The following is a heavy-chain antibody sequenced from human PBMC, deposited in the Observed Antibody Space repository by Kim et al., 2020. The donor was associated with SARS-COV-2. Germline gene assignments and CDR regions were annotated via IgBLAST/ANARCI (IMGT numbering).Heavy chain of an antibody. CDR1: GGSISSSSYY. CDR3: ARDTSRFDY. V-gene: IGHV4-39*07. J-gene: IGHJ4*02. CDR2: IYYSGST. D-gene: IGHD3-3*01. Sequence: SETLSLTCTVSGGSISSSSYYWGWIRQPPGKGLEWIGSIYYSGSTYYNPSLKSRVTISVDTSKNQFSLKLSSVTAADTAVYYCARDTSRFDYWGQGTLVTVSS.